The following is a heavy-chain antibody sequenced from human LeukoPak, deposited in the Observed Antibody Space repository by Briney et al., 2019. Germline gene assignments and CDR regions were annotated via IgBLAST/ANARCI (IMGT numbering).Heavy chain of an antibody. J-gene: IGHJ4*02. D-gene: IGHD3-10*01. Sequence: GGSLRLSRAASGVMFPSYWVTWVRQAPGKGLEWVANIKQDGSEKYYVDSVKGRFTISRDNAKNSVYLQMNSLRAEDTAVYYCARRHHFGFLDSWGQGTLVTVSP. V-gene: IGHV3-7*04. CDR3: ARRHHFGFLDS. CDR2: IKQDGSEK. CDR1: GVMFPSYW.